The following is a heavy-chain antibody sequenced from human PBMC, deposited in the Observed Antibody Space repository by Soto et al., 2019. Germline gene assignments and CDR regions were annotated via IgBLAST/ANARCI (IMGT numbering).Heavy chain of an antibody. V-gene: IGHV4-31*03. CDR1: GGSISSGGYY. Sequence: QVQLQESGPGLVKPSQTLSLTCTVSGGSISSGGYYWSWIRQHPGKGLEWIGYIYYSGTTYYTYYYPSLKSRVTISVETSKNHFSLKLSSVTAAGTAVYCCAREPLTWGQGTLVTVSS. J-gene: IGHJ4*02. CDR2: IYYSGTT. CDR3: AREPLT.